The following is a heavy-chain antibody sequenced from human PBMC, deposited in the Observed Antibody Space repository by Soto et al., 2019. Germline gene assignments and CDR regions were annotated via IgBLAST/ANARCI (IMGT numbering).Heavy chain of an antibody. Sequence: QAQLVQSGAEMKKPGASVKVSCKASGYTLRNYGISWVRQAPGQRLEWMGWSSTYNGNTKYAKKFQGRVTMTTDTSTSTAYMELRSLRSDDTAVYYCVRDHHDCSSDYHYYHVDVWGKGTTVTVSS. J-gene: IGHJ6*03. CDR2: SSTYNGNT. CDR3: VRDHHDCSSDYHYYHVDV. CDR1: GYTLRNYG. V-gene: IGHV1-18*01. D-gene: IGHD2-21*01.